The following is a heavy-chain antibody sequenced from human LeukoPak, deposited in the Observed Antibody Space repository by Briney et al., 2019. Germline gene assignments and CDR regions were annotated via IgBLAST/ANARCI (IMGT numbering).Heavy chain of an antibody. D-gene: IGHD3-3*01. CDR2: IIPIFGTA. CDR1: GGTFSSYA. CDR3: ARFWSGYSYGMDV. J-gene: IGHJ6*02. Sequence: SVKVSCKASGGTFSSYAISWVRQAPGQGLEWMGGIIPIFGTANYAQKFQGRVTITADESTSTAYMELSSLRSEDTAVYYCARFWSGYSYGMDVWGQGTTVTVSS. V-gene: IGHV1-69*01.